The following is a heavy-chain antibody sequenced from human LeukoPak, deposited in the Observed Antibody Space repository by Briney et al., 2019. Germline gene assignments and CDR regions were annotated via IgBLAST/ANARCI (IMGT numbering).Heavy chain of an antibody. CDR3: ARYCGGDCYGMDV. CDR1: GFPFSSYW. Sequence: GGSLRLSCAASGFPFSSYWMAWVRQAPGKGLEWVVNINQDGSEKTYVDSVKGRFTISRDNAKKLLSLQMNNLRAEDTAVYYCARYCGGDCYGMDVWGQGTTVTVSS. J-gene: IGHJ6*02. V-gene: IGHV3-7*01. D-gene: IGHD2-21*01. CDR2: INQDGSEK.